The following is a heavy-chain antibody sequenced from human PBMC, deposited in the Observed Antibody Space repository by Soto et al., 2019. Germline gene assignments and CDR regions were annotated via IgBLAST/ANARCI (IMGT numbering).Heavy chain of an antibody. D-gene: IGHD2-21*02. V-gene: IGHV1-18*01. J-gene: IGHJ4*02. Sequence: GASVKVSCKASGYTFTSYGISWVRQAPGQGLEWMGWISAYNGNTNYAQKLQGRVTMTTDTSTSTAYMELRSLRSDDTAVYYCARDRTTWVVTAPNYWGQGTLVTVTS. CDR1: GYTFTSYG. CDR2: ISAYNGNT. CDR3: ARDRTTWVVTAPNY.